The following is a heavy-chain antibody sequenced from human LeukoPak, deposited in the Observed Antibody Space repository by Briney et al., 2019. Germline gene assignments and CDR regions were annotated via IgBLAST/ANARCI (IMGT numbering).Heavy chain of an antibody. V-gene: IGHV3-23*01. CDR2: ISGNGGST. D-gene: IGHD2-8*01. J-gene: IGHJ4*02. CDR1: GVTFSGYA. CDR3: AKPGYCTNGVCYNGGEFDY. Sequence: GGSLRLSCAASGVTFSGYAMSWVRQAPGKGLEWVSTISGNGGSTYYADSVRGRFTISRDNSKNTLYLQMNSLRAEDTAVYYCAKPGYCTNGVCYNGGEFDYWGQGTLVTVSS.